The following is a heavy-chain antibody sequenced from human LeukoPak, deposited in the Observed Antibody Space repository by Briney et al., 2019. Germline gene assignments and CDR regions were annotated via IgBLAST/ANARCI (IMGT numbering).Heavy chain of an antibody. V-gene: IGHV4-59*01. J-gene: IGHJ6*02. CDR1: GGSINNYY. CDR2: IYYRGST. CDR3: AKEREYCSSGSCHYDLDV. D-gene: IGHD2-15*01. Sequence: SETLSLTCTVSGGSINNYYWSWIRQPPGKGLEWIGYIYYRGSTNYNPSLKSRVTFSVDTSKNQFSLKLNSVTAADTAVYYCAKEREYCSSGSCHYDLDVWGQGTTVTVSS.